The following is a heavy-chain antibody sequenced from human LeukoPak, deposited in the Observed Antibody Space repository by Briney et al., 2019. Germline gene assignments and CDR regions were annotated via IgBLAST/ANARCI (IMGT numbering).Heavy chain of an antibody. V-gene: IGHV3-66*01. CDR3: ARNDYSNNEYFQH. J-gene: IGHJ1*01. CDR1: GFIVSSNY. D-gene: IGHD4-11*01. CDR2: IYSGGST. Sequence: GRSLRLACAASGFIVSSNYMSWVRQAPGKGLEWVSVIYSGGSTYYADSVKGRFTISRDNSKNTLYLQMNSLRAEDTAVYYCARNDYSNNEYFQHWGQGTLVTVSS.